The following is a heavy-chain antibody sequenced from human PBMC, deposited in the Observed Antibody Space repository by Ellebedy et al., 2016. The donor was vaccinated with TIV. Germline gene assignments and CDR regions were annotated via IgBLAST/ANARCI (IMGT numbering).Heavy chain of an antibody. CDR3: ARGLGDFWSGWKDYYGMDV. Sequence: MPSETLSLTCTVSGGSISSGDSYWNWIRQPPGKGLEWIGYIYFSGSTYYNPSLKSRITISVDTSMNQFSLKLSSVTAADTAVYYCARGLGDFWSGWKDYYGMDVWGQGTTVTVSS. D-gene: IGHD3-3*01. CDR2: IYFSGST. CDR1: GGSISSGDSY. J-gene: IGHJ6*02. V-gene: IGHV4-30-4*01.